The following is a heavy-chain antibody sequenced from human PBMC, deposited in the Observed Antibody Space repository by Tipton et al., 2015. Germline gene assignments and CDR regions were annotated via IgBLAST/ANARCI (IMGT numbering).Heavy chain of an antibody. Sequence: VQLVQSGGGLVQPGGSLRLSCSASGFTFSTYTIHWVRQAPGKGLEYISGISSNGGNTYYADSVKGRFTISRDNSKNTLYLQMSNLRPEDTAPYYCVKDQVDNNWNDGGVFDYWGQGTLVTVSS. CDR1: GFTFSTYT. V-gene: IGHV3-64D*08. J-gene: IGHJ4*02. CDR2: ISSNGGNT. D-gene: IGHD1-20*01. CDR3: VKDQVDNNWNDGGVFDY.